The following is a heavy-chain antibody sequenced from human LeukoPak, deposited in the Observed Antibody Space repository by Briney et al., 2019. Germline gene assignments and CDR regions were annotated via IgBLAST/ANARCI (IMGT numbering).Heavy chain of an antibody. D-gene: IGHD6-6*01. CDR1: GGSISSYY. V-gene: IGHV4-59*01. CDR3: ARTLSEYSSSSLGY. Sequence: SETLSLTCTVSGGSISSYYWSWIRQPPGKGLEWTGYIYYSGSTNYNPSLKSRVTISVDTSKNQFSLKLSSVTAADTAVYYCARTLSEYSSSSLGYWGQGTLVTVSS. J-gene: IGHJ4*02. CDR2: IYYSGST.